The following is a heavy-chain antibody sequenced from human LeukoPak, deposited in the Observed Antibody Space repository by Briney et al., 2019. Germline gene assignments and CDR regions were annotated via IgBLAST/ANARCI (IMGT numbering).Heavy chain of an antibody. Sequence: GGSLRLSCATSGFTFSNYSVSWVRQAPGKGLEWVSSISGSGGTTYYADSVKGRFTISRDNSKNTLYLQMNSLRAEDTAVYYCAKDPYRASSGLVDYWGQGTLVTVSS. CDR1: GFTFSNYS. D-gene: IGHD5-12*01. CDR3: AKDPYRASSGLVDY. V-gene: IGHV3-23*01. CDR2: ISGSGGTT. J-gene: IGHJ4*02.